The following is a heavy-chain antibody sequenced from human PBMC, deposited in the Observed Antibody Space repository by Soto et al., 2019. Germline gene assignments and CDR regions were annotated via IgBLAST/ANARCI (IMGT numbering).Heavy chain of an antibody. D-gene: IGHD3-10*01. V-gene: IGHV3-21*01. J-gene: IGHJ4*02. CDR3: ARGSYYYGSGSYPGSY. CDR2: ISSSSSYI. CDR1: GFTFSSDS. Sequence: VGSLRLSCAASGFTFSSDSMNWVRQAPGKGLEWVSSISSSSSYIYYADSVKGRFTISRDNAKNSLYLQMNSLRAEDTAVYYCARGSYYYGSGSYPGSYWGQGTLVTVSS.